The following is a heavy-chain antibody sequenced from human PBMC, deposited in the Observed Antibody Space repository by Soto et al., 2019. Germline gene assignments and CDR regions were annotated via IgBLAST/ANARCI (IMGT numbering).Heavy chain of an antibody. CDR1: GFTFSSYG. D-gene: IGHD6-19*01. CDR2: ISYDGSNK. Sequence: GGSLRLSCAASGFTFSSYGMHWVRQAPGKGLEWVAVISYDGSNKYYADSVKGRFTISRDNSKNTLYLQMNSLRAEDTAVYYCAKVSFVGSGWYYYYGMDVWGQGTTVTVSS. V-gene: IGHV3-30*18. CDR3: AKVSFVGSGWYYYYGMDV. J-gene: IGHJ6*02.